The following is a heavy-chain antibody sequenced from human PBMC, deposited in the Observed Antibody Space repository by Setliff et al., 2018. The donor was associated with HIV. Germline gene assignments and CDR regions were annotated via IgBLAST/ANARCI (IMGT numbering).Heavy chain of an antibody. Sequence: PGGSLRLSCAASGFTISSYHIHWVRQAPGKGLEWVAFIRYDGSNKYYADSVKGRFTISRDNSKNTLYLQMNSLRAEDTAVYYCANSASSGGSASTNDYWGQGTLVTVSS. D-gene: IGHD6-19*01. CDR2: IRYDGSNK. CDR1: GFTISSYH. V-gene: IGHV3-30*02. J-gene: IGHJ4*02. CDR3: ANSASSGGSASTNDY.